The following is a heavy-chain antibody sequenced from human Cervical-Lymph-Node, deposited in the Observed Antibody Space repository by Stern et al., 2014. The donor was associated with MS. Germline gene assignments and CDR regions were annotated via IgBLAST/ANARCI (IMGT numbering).Heavy chain of an antibody. Sequence: EVQLEESGGGLVQPGGSLRLSCAASGFTFSSYWMHWVRQAPGKGLVWVSRINRDGSSTSYADSVKGRFTISRDNAKNTLYLQMNSLRAEDTAVYYCARVSAYCGGDCYLDYWGQGTLVTVSS. CDR1: GFTFSSYW. CDR3: ARVSAYCGGDCYLDY. D-gene: IGHD2-21*02. V-gene: IGHV3-74*01. CDR2: INRDGSST. J-gene: IGHJ4*02.